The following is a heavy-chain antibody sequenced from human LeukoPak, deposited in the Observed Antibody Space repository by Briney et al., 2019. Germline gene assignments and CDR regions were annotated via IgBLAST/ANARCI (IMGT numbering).Heavy chain of an antibody. Sequence: GGSLRLSCAASAFTFSSYRMHWVRQAPGKGLVCVSRINSDGSNTEYADSVKGRFTLSRDNAKNMVYLQMNSLRAEDTAVYYCAGSPGDWYFDLWGRGTLVTVSS. CDR3: AGSPGDWYFDL. CDR2: INSDGSNT. J-gene: IGHJ2*01. V-gene: IGHV3-74*03. CDR1: AFTFSSYR. D-gene: IGHD3-10*01.